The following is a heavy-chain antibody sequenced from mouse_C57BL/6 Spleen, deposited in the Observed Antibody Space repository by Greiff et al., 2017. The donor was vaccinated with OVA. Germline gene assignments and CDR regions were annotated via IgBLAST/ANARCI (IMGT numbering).Heavy chain of an antibody. CDR3: TRRLKGSSPYYYAMDY. CDR2: IRNKANNHAT. CDR1: GFTFSDAW. J-gene: IGHJ4*01. V-gene: IGHV6-6*01. Sequence: EVKLEESGGGLVQPGGSMKLSCAASGFTFSDAWMDWVRQSPEKGLEWVAEIRNKANNHATYYAESVKGRFTISRDDSKSSVYLQMNSLRAEDTGIYYCTRRLKGSSPYYYAMDYWGQGTSVTVSS. D-gene: IGHD1-1*01.